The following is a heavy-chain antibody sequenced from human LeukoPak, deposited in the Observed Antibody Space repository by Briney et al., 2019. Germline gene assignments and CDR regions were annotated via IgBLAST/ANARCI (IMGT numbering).Heavy chain of an antibody. CDR2: IKSDGST. CDR1: GFTFSSYW. CDR3: AKDYYGSGSYYNTNWFDP. Sequence: GGSLRLSCAASGFTFSSYWMHWVRQAPGKGLVWVSRIKSDGSTNYADSVKGRFTISRDNSKNTLYLQMNSLRAEDTAVYYCAKDYYGSGSYYNTNWFDPWGQGTLVTVSS. D-gene: IGHD3-10*01. J-gene: IGHJ5*02. V-gene: IGHV3-74*01.